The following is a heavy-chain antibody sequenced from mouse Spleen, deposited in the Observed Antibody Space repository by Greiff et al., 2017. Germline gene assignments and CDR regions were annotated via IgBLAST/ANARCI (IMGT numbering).Heavy chain of an antibody. V-gene: IGHV5-15*01. D-gene: IGHD2-4*01. CDR3: ARLGSTMISWFAY. Sequence: EVKLVESGGGLVKPGGSLKLSCAASGFTFSDYGMAWVRQAPGKGPEWVAFISNLAYSIYYADTVTGRFTISRENAKNTLYLEMSSLRSEDTAMYYCARLGSTMISWFAYWGQGTLVTVSA. J-gene: IGHJ3*01. CDR1: GFTFSDYG. CDR2: ISNLAYSI.